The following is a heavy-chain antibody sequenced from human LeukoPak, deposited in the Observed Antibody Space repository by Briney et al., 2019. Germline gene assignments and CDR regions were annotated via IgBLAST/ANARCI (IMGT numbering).Heavy chain of an antibody. CDR3: ASEYGDYVYYFDY. D-gene: IGHD4-17*01. Sequence: GGSLRLSCAASGFTFSSYAMSWVRQAPGKGLEWVSAISGSGGSTYYADSVKGRFTISRDNSKNTLYLQMNSLRAEDTVVYYCASEYGDYVYYFDYWGQGTLVTVSS. V-gene: IGHV3-23*01. CDR2: ISGSGGST. CDR1: GFTFSSYA. J-gene: IGHJ4*02.